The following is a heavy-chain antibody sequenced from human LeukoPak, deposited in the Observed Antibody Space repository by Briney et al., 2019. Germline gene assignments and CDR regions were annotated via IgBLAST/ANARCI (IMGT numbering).Heavy chain of an antibody. V-gene: IGHV4-59*11. CDR2: TYYSGNT. Sequence: SETLSLTCTVSGASITNHYWSWIRQPPGKGLEWIGYTYYSGNTNYNPSLKSRVTISADTSKNQFSLRLSSVTAADTAVYSCARGRLGATTFDSWGQGTLVTASS. CDR1: GASITNHY. CDR3: ARGRLGATTFDS. J-gene: IGHJ5*01. D-gene: IGHD3-16*01.